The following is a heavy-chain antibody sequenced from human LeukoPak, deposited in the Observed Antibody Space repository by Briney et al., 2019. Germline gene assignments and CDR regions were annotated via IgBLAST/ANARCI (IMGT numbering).Heavy chain of an antibody. D-gene: IGHD6-13*01. J-gene: IGHJ4*02. CDR1: GFTVSTKY. CDR2: VYSGGST. V-gene: IGHV3-53*01. CDR3: AREIAAAGSLYDY. Sequence: GGSLRLSCAASGFTVSTKYMNWVRQAPGKGLEWVSAVYSGGSTYYADSVKGRFTISRDNSKNTLYLQMNSLRAEDAAVYYCAREIAAAGSLYDYWGQGTLVTVSS.